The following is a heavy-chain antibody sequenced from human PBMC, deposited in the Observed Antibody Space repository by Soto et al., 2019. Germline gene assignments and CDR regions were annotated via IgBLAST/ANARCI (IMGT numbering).Heavy chain of an antibody. CDR2: IYWDDDK. CDR3: ADRRPYYGLWSGYPYGMDV. V-gene: IGHV2-5*02. D-gene: IGHD3-3*01. J-gene: IGHJ6*02. Sequence: QITLKESGPTLVKPTQTLTLTCTFSGFSLSTSGVGVGWIRQPPGKALECLALIYWDDDKRYSPSLKCRLTITNDAAKNQVVLTMTNMDPVDTATYYCADRRPYYGLWSGYPYGMDVWGQGTTVTVSS. CDR1: GFSLSTSGVG.